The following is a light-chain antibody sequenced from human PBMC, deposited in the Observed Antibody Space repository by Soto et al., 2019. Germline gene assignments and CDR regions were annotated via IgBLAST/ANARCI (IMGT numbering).Light chain of an antibody. CDR1: QSISSY. Sequence: DIQMTQSPSSLSASVVDRVTITCRASQSISSYLNWYQPKPGKAPKLLIYAASSLQSVVPSRFSGSGSGTDFTLTISSLQPADCATYYCQRGYSTPPTVGGGTKVEIK. CDR2: AAS. CDR3: QRGYSTPPT. V-gene: IGKV1-39*01. J-gene: IGKJ4*02.